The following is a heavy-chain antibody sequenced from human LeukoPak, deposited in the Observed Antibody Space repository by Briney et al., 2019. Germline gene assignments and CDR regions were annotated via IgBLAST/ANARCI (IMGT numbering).Heavy chain of an antibody. J-gene: IGHJ5*02. CDR1: GGTFSSYA. D-gene: IGHD3-22*01. CDR2: IIPIFGTA. CDR3: ARSIYYYDSSGVNWFDP. Sequence: ASVKVSCKASGGTFSSYAISWVRQAPRQGLEWMGGIIPIFGTANYAQKFQGRVTITADESTSTAYTELSSLRSEDTAVYYCARSIYYYDSSGVNWFDPWGQGTLVTVSS. V-gene: IGHV1-69*13.